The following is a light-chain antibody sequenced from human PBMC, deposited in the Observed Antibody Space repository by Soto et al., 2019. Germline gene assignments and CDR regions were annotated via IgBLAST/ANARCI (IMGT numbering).Light chain of an antibody. CDR2: DVT. CDR1: RSDVGGYNF. V-gene: IGLV2-14*01. J-gene: IGLJ2*01. Sequence: QSALTQPASVSGSPGQSITISCTGTRSDVGGYNFVSWYQQHPGKVPKLLISDVTHRPSGVSNRFSASKSANTASLTISGLQAENEADYYCSSYTSTNTLVFGGGTKLTVL. CDR3: SSYTSTNTLV.